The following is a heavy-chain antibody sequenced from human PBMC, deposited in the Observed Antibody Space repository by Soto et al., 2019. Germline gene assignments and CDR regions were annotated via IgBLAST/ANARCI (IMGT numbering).Heavy chain of an antibody. J-gene: IGHJ6*02. D-gene: IGHD2-21*02. Sequence: GGSLRLSCAASGFTFSSYDMHWVRQATGKGLEWVSAIGTAGDTYYPGSVKGRFTISRENAKNSLYLQMNSLRAEDTAVYYCARGGLPIMTPTYYGMDVWGQGTTVTVSS. V-gene: IGHV3-13*01. CDR2: IGTAGDT. CDR1: GFTFSSYD. CDR3: ARGGLPIMTPTYYGMDV.